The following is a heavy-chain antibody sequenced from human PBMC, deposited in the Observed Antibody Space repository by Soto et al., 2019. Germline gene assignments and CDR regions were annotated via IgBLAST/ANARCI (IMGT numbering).Heavy chain of an antibody. CDR1: GYTLTELS. V-gene: IGHV1-24*01. D-gene: IGHD6-6*01. CDR3: ATALSIAARPYFDY. CDR2: FDPEDGET. J-gene: IGHJ4*02. Sequence: ASVKVSCKVSGYTLTELSMHWVRHAPGKGLEWMGGFDPEDGETIDAQKFQGRVTMTEDTSTDTAYMELSSLRSEDTAVYYCATALSIAARPYFDYWGQGTLVTVSS.